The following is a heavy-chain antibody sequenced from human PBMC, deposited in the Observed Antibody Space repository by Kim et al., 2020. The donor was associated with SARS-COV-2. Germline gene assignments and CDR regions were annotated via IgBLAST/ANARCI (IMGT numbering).Heavy chain of an antibody. CDR3: ARSARIGH. J-gene: IGHJ4*02. CDR2: IKTDGSKT. V-gene: IGHV3-7*03. CDR1: GFTLGTYW. Sequence: GGSLRLSCAASGFTLGTYWMTWVRQAPGKGLEWVANIKTDGSKTNYADSVKGRFTISRDNANNSLYLQLSSLRVEDTAVYYCARSARIGHWGQGTLVTVSS.